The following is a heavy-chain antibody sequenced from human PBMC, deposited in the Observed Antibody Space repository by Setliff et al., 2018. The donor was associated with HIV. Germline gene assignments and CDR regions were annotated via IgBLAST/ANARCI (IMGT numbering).Heavy chain of an antibody. CDR3: AREGLYTSSWYGYYFDY. V-gene: IGHV4-61*09. Sequence: SETLSLTCNVSGGSISSGSHYWSWIRQPAGKGLEWIGHIYRTGSTNYNPSLKSRVTISVDTSKNQFSLKLSSVSAADSAVYYCAREGLYTSSWYGYYFDYWGQGTLVTVSS. D-gene: IGHD6-13*01. J-gene: IGHJ4*02. CDR2: IYRTGST. CDR1: GGSISSGSHY.